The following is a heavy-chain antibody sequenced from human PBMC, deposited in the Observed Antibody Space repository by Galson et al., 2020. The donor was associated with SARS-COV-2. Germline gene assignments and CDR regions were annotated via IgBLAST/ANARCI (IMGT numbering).Heavy chain of an antibody. D-gene: IGHD3-10*01. Sequence: ASVKVSCKASGYTFKGYYIHWVRLAPGKGLELMGEINPNTDDTSSAQKFEGRLTMTTDTSLTTAYMELSSLTSDDTAVYFCARGTDYYGSGQDAFDLWGQGTSATVSS. J-gene: IGHJ3*01. CDR2: INPNTDDT. V-gene: IGHV1-2*02. CDR3: ARGTDYYGSGQDAFDL. CDR1: GYTFKGYY.